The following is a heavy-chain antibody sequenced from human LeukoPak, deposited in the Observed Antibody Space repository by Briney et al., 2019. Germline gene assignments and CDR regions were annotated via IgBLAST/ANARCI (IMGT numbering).Heavy chain of an antibody. V-gene: IGHV4-59*08. CDR3: ARAKPPPSLYYYYYMDV. Sequence: PSETLSLTCTVSGGSISSYYWSWIRQPPGKGLEWIGYIYYSGSTNYNPSLKSRVTISVDTSKNQFSLKLSSVTAADTAVYYCARAKPPPSLYYYYYMDVWGKGTTVTVSS. CDR1: GGSISSYY. CDR2: IYYSGST. J-gene: IGHJ6*03.